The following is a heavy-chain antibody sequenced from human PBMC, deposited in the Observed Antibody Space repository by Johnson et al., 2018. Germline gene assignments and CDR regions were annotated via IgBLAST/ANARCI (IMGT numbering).Heavy chain of an antibody. CDR1: GFTFDDYA. CDR3: AKDRGYSYGNDAFDS. D-gene: IGHD5-18*01. V-gene: IGHV3-9*01. Sequence: VQLVESGGGLVQPGRSLRLSCAASGFTFDDYAMHWVRQAPGKGLAWVSGISWNSGSIGSADSVKGRFTIHRDNAKNSLYLQMNRLRAEETALYYCAKDRGYSYGNDAFDSWGEGTMVTVSS. J-gene: IGHJ3*02. CDR2: ISWNSGSI.